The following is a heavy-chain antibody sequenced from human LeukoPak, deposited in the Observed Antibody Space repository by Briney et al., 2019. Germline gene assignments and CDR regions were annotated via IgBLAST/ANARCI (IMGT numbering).Heavy chain of an antibody. CDR2: ITSPVGHI. J-gene: IGHJ4*02. D-gene: IGHD6-19*01. CDR1: GFTFSTYS. CDR3: ATGGQSSGWYGFDY. Sequence: GGSLRLSCAASGFTFSTYSMNWVRQAPGKGLEWVASITSPVGHIYYADSLKGRITISRGNAKSSLYLQMNSLRVEDTAVYYCATGGQSSGWYGFDYWGQGTLVTVSS. V-gene: IGHV3-21*01.